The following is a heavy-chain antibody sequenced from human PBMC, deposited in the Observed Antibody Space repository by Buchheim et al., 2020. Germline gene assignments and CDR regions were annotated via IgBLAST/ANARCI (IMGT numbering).Heavy chain of an antibody. D-gene: IGHD6-13*01. Sequence: QVQLQQWGAGLLKPSETLSLTCAVYGGSFSGYYWSWIRQPPGKGLEWIGEINHSGSTNYNPSLKSRVTISVDTSKNQFSLKLSSVTAADTAVYYCARGLSRWIIAADAPWFDPWGQGTL. CDR2: INHSGST. CDR1: GGSFSGYY. J-gene: IGHJ5*02. V-gene: IGHV4-34*01. CDR3: ARGLSRWIIAADAPWFDP.